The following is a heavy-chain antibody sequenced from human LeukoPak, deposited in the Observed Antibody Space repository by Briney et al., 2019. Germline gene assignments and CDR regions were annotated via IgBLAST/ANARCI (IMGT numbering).Heavy chain of an antibody. V-gene: IGHV4-39*07. J-gene: IGHJ3*02. CDR3: ASSATMIVVVITKAFDI. CDR2: IYYSGST. CDR1: GGSISSYY. D-gene: IGHD3-22*01. Sequence: PSETLSLTCTVSGGSISSYYWSWIRQPPGKGLEWIGSIYYSGSTYYNPSLKSRVTISVDTSKNQFSLKLSSVTAADTAVYYCASSATMIVVVITKAFDIWGQGTMVTVSS.